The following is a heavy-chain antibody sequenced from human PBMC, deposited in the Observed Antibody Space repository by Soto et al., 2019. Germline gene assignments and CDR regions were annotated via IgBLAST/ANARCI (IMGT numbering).Heavy chain of an antibody. CDR3: VRDTDWAFDH. V-gene: IGHV3-48*01. D-gene: IGHD3-9*01. CDR2: ISVTNAI. J-gene: IGHJ4*01. Sequence: GGSLRLSCTASGFSLSSYNMNWVRQAQGKGLEFVSYISVTNAIYYADSVKGRFTGSRDNGKNSLYLQMNNLRTDDTAVYYCVRDTDWAFDHWGHGTLVTVSS. CDR1: GFSLSSYN.